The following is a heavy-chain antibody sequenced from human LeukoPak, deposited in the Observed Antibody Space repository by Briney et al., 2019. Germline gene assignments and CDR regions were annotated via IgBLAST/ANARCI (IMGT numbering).Heavy chain of an antibody. Sequence: PSETLSLTCTVSGGTISSGDYYWSWIRQPPGKGLEWIGYIYYSGSTYYNPSLKSRVTISVDTSKNQFSLKLSSVTAADTAVYYCARDPRPDCSSTSCYAAWGQGTLVTVSS. J-gene: IGHJ5*02. V-gene: IGHV4-30-4*01. CDR3: ARDPRPDCSSTSCYAA. D-gene: IGHD2-2*01. CDR1: GGTISSGDYY. CDR2: IYYSGST.